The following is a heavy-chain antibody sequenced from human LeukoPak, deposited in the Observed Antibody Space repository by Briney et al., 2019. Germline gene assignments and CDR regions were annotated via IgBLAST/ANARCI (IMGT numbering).Heavy chain of an antibody. CDR2: IYHSGST. Sequence: SGTLSLTCAVSGGSISSSNWWSWVRQPPGKGLEWIGEIYHSGSTNYNPSLKSRVTISVGKSKNQFSLKLSSVTAADTAVYYCAAIAVADPGDVDYWGQGTLVTVSS. D-gene: IGHD6-19*01. CDR3: AAIAVADPGDVDY. J-gene: IGHJ4*02. CDR1: GGSISSSNW. V-gene: IGHV4-4*02.